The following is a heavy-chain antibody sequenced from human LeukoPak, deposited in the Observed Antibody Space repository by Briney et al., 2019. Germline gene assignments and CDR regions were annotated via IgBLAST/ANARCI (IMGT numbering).Heavy chain of an antibody. D-gene: IGHD6-19*01. CDR1: GGSISSYY. V-gene: IGHV4-59*01. J-gene: IGHJ4*02. CDR2: IYYSGST. Sequence: KPSETLSLTCTVSGGSISSYYWSWIRQPPGKGLEWIGYIYYSGSTNYNPSLKSRVTISVDTSKNQFSLKLSSVTAADTAVYYCARGRLSSGVDYWGQGTLVTVSS. CDR3: ARGRLSSGVDY.